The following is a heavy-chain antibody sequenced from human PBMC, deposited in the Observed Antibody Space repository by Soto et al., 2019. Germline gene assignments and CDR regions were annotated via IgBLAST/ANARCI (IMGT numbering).Heavy chain of an antibody. CDR2: ICSDGTNK. Sequence: GGCLRLLCSASGFTFSNYGLHWVRQAPGKGLEWVALICSDGTNKYYADSVKGRFTISRDNSKKTLYLQMNSLRAEDTAVYYCVRVFDTYYFDLWGQGNMVTVSS. CDR1: GFTFSNYG. D-gene: IGHD3-9*01. CDR3: VRVFDTYYFDL. V-gene: IGHV3-33*01. J-gene: IGHJ4*02.